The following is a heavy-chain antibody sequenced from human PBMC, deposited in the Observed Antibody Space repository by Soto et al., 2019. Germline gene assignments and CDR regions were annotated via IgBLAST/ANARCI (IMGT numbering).Heavy chain of an antibody. J-gene: IGHJ4*02. CDR1: GFTFSSYG. V-gene: IGHV3-30*18. CDR3: AKALYSSTWYGIDY. D-gene: IGHD6-13*01. Sequence: QVQLVESGGGVVQPGRSLRLSCAASGFTFSSYGMHWVRQAPGKGLEWVAVISYDGSNKYYADSVKDRFTISRDNSKNTLYLQMNSLRAEDTAVYYCAKALYSSTWYGIDYWGQGTLVTVSS. CDR2: ISYDGSNK.